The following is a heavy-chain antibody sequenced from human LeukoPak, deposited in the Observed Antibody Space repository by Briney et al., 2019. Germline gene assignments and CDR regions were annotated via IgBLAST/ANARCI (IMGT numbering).Heavy chain of an antibody. Sequence: GSLRLSCSASGFTFSNYGMHWVRQAPGKGLEWVAFIRYDGSKKYYADSVKGRFTISRDNSKNTLYLQMNSLRAEDTAMYYCANGPHYNILTGFYKVRSHLDYWGQGTLVTVSS. CDR2: IRYDGSKK. CDR1: GFTFSNYG. V-gene: IGHV3-30*02. J-gene: IGHJ4*02. D-gene: IGHD3-9*01. CDR3: ANGPHYNILTGFYKVRSHLDY.